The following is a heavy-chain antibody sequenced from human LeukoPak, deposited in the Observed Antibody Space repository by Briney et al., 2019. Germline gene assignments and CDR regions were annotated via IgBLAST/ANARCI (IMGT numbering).Heavy chain of an antibody. D-gene: IGHD4-23*01. Sequence: GGSLRLSCAASGFTFSSYWMSWVRQAPGKGLEWVANIKQDGSEKYYVDSVKGRFTISRDNAKNSLYLQMNSLRAEDTAVYYCARGDYGSYSWFPSWGQGTLVTVSS. V-gene: IGHV3-7*04. CDR2: IKQDGSEK. J-gene: IGHJ5*02. CDR3: ARGDYGSYSWFPS. CDR1: GFTFSSYW.